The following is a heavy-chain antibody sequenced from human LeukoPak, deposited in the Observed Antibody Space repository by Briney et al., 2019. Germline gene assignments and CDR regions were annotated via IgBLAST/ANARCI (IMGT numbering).Heavy chain of an antibody. Sequence: SETLSLTCAVSGGSISSGGYSWSWIRQPPGKGLEWIGYIYHSGSTYYNPSLKSRVTISVDRSKNQFSLKLSSVTAADMAVYYCASSFSLATGFDYWGQGTLVTVSS. V-gene: IGHV4-30-2*01. J-gene: IGHJ4*02. CDR3: ASSFSLATGFDY. CDR2: IYHSGST. D-gene: IGHD2/OR15-2a*01. CDR1: GGSISSGGYS.